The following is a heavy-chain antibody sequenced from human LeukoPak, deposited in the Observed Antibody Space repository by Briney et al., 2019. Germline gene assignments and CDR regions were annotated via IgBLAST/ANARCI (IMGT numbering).Heavy chain of an antibody. D-gene: IGHD1-14*01. CDR2: ISAYDGRT. Sequence: ASVKVSCKASGFAFNKYGFSWVRQAPGQGPDGLGWISAYDGRTNYAQNLQGRLTLPTDTSTTTAYMELRSLTSDETAVYYCARDPSNTVGRNIYFDYWGQGTLVTVSS. CDR3: ARDPSNTVGRNIYFDY. J-gene: IGHJ4*02. V-gene: IGHV1-18*01. CDR1: GFAFNKYG.